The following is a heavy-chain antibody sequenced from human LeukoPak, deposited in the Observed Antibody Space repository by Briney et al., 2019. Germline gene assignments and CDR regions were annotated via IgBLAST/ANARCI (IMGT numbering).Heavy chain of an antibody. D-gene: IGHD3-3*01. V-gene: IGHV3-23*01. CDR1: GFTFSSYA. CDR3: ARFYPPTHPFDP. CDR2: IVGSGGNM. Sequence: PGGSLRLSCAASGFTFSSYAMSWVRQAPGKGLEWVSAIVGSGGNMYYADSVKGRFTISRDNFKSTLYLQMNSLRAEDTAVYYCARFYPPTHPFDPWGQGTLVTVSS. J-gene: IGHJ5*02.